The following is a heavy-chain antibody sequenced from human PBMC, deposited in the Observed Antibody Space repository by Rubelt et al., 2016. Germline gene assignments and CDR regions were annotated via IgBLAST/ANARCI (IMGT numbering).Heavy chain of an antibody. CDR1: SFS. J-gene: IGHJ4*02. Sequence: SFSMSWVRQVPGKGLEWVSWISTSGSTIFYADSVKGRFTISRDNARDNAKSSLYLQMDSLRADDTAVYYCATESYYRFDNWGQGTLVTVSS. CDR3: ATESYYRFDN. V-gene: IGHV3-48*01. D-gene: IGHD3-10*01. CDR2: ISTSGSTI.